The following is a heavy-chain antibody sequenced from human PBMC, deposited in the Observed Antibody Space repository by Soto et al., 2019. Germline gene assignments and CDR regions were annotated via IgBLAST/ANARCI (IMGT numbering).Heavy chain of an antibody. D-gene: IGHD2-15*01. Sequence: PSETLSLTCAVSGDSISSSSYYWGWIRQPPGKGLEWIGYIYYSGSTNYNPSLKSRVTISVDTSKNQFSLELSSVTAADTAVYYCARHTPAISISDHWGQGTLVTVSS. CDR1: GDSISSSSYY. CDR3: ARHTPAISISDH. J-gene: IGHJ4*02. CDR2: IYYSGST. V-gene: IGHV4-39*01.